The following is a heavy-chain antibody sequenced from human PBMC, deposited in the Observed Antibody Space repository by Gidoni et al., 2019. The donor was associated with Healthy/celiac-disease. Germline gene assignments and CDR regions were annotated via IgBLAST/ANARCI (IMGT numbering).Heavy chain of an antibody. Sequence: QLQLPESGPGLVKPSETLSLTCTVSGGSISSSSYYWGWIRQPPGKGLEWIGSIYYSGSTYYNPSLKSRVTISVDTSKNQFSLKLSSVTAADTAVYYCARDLAITMVQIYVWFDPWGQGTLVTVSS. J-gene: IGHJ5*02. CDR3: ARDLAITMVQIYVWFDP. CDR1: GGSISSSSYY. D-gene: IGHD3-10*01. CDR2: IYYSGST. V-gene: IGHV4-39*07.